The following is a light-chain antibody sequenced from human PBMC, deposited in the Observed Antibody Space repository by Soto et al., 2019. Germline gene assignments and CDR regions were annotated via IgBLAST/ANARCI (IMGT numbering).Light chain of an antibody. CDR2: AAS. CDR3: QQSYSALVA. CDR1: QSISRS. V-gene: IGKV1-39*01. Sequence: DFQMTQSPSSLSASVGDRVTITCRATQSISRSLNWYQQKPGKAPELLIYAASSLQSGVTSRFSGSGSGTDFTLTISSLQPEDSATYYCQQSYSALVAFGQGTKV. J-gene: IGKJ1*01.